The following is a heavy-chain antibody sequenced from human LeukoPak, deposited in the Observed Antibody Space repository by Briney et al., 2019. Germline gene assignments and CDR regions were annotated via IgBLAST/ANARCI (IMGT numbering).Heavy chain of an antibody. V-gene: IGHV3-23*01. CDR1: GFTFSSYG. J-gene: IGHJ3*02. CDR2: INTNGGST. CDR3: AKEVVEKYAFDI. D-gene: IGHD5-24*01. Sequence: GGSLRLSCAASGFTFSSYGMSWVRQALGKGLEWVAAINTNGGSTYYADSVKGRFTISRDHSKNTLYLQMNSRRAEDTAVYYWAKEVVEKYAFDIWGQGTMVTVSS.